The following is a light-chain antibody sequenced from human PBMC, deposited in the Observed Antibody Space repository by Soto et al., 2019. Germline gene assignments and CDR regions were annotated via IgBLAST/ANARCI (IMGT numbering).Light chain of an antibody. V-gene: IGKV3-20*01. CDR2: GAS. Sequence: EIALTQSPGTLSLSPGERVTLSCRASQSVSSSYLAWYQQKPGQAPRLLIYGASSRATGISDRFSGSGSGTDFTLTISRLEPEDFAVYYCQQYGSSLSITFGQGTRLENK. J-gene: IGKJ5*01. CDR1: QSVSSSY. CDR3: QQYGSSLSIT.